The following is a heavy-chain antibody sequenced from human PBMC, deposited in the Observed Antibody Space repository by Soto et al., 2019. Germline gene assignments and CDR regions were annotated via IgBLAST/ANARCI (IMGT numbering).Heavy chain of an antibody. CDR1: GGSISSYY. V-gene: IGHV4-59*08. Sequence: PSETLSLTCTVSGGSISSYYWSWIRQPPGKGLEWIGYIYYSGSTNYNPSLKSRVTISVDMSKNQFSLKLSSVTAADTAVYYCESSSSRSIDYYYMDVWGKGTTVTVSS. CDR3: ESSSSRSIDYYYMDV. CDR2: IYYSGST. D-gene: IGHD2-2*01. J-gene: IGHJ6*03.